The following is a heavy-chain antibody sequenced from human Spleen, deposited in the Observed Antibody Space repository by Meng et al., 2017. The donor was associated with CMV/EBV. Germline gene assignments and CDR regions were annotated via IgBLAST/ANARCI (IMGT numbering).Heavy chain of an antibody. CDR3: ARDRTESPHLKRFDP. Sequence: ETLSLTCAASGFIFRNYAMSWVRQAPGKGLEWVSVIFSGGGSTYYADSVKGRFTIARDDSKNTLYLQMNSLRAEDTAVYYCARDRTESPHLKRFDPWGQGTLVIVSS. CDR1: GFIFRNYA. J-gene: IGHJ5*02. D-gene: IGHD4-17*01. V-gene: IGHV3-23*03. CDR2: IFSGGGST.